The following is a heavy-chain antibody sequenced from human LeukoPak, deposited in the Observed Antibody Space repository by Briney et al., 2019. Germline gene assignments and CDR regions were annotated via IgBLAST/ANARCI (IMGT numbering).Heavy chain of an antibody. D-gene: IGHD3-10*01. V-gene: IGHV4-4*02. CDR3: ARSGSYYGSTSG. CDR2: IYHSGST. J-gene: IGHJ4*02. CDR1: GGSISSSNW. Sequence: PSETLSLTCAVSGGSISSSNWWSWVRQPPGKGLEWIGEIYHSGSTNYNPSLKSRVTISLDTSKNQFSLKLSSVTAADTAVYYCARSGSYYGSTSGWGQGTLVTVSP.